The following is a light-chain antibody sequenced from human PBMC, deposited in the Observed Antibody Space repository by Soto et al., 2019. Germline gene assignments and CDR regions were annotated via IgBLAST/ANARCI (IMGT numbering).Light chain of an antibody. J-gene: IGKJ5*01. CDR2: AAS. V-gene: IGKV1-12*01. CDR3: QQANSFLGIT. Sequence: DIQMTQSPSSLSASVGDRVSFTCRASQDINNWLAWYQQKPGKAPKLLIYAASSLQSGVPSRFSGSGSGTDFTLTISRLQPEDFATYYCQQANSFLGITFGQGTRLEIK. CDR1: QDINNW.